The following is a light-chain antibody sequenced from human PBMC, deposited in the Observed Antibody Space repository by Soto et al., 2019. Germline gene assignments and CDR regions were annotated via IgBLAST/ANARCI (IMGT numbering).Light chain of an antibody. J-gene: IGLJ1*01. CDR2: GNR. CDR3: QSYDSSLSSYV. V-gene: IGLV1-40*01. Sequence: QSVLTQPPSVSGAPGKRVTISCTGSSSNIGAGYDVHWYQQLPGTAPKLLMYGNRNRPSGVPDRFSGSKSGTSASLAITGLQAEDEADYYCQSYDSSLSSYVFGTGTKLTVL. CDR1: SSNIGAGYD.